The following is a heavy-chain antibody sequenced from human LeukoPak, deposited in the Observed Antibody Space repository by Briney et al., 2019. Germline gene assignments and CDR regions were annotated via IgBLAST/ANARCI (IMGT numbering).Heavy chain of an antibody. V-gene: IGHV3-74*01. CDR3: ARESEIRFLEWLFVFGY. CDR1: GFTFSGYW. J-gene: IGHJ4*02. CDR2: IDSDGSRT. D-gene: IGHD3-3*01. Sequence: PGGSLRLSCAASGFTFSGYWMHWVRHAPGKGLVWVSRIDSDGSRTTYAHSVKGRFTISRDNAKNTLYLQMNSLRAEDTAVYYCARESEIRFLEWLFVFGYWGQGTLVTVSS.